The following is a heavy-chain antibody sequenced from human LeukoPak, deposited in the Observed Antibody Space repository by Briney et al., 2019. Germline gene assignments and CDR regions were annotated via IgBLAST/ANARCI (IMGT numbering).Heavy chain of an antibody. J-gene: IGHJ4*02. V-gene: IGHV3-23*01. D-gene: IGHD7-27*01. Sequence: GGSLRLSCAASGFTVTNFAIAWVRQAPWKGLEWVAAIGGDADGTTYPDRVRGRFFLSRDSSKNTLYLQMNVLTVEDTAVYHCVHPTGEGWFYFPYWGQGTPVTVSS. CDR3: VHPTGEGWFYFPY. CDR2: IGGDADGT. CDR1: GFTVTNFA.